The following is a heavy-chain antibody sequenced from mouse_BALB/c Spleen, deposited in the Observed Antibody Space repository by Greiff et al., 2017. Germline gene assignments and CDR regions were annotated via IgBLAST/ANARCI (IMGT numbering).Heavy chain of an antibody. J-gene: IGHJ4*01. Sequence: EVKLLESGGGLVQPKGSLKLSCAASGFTFNTYAMNWVRQAPGKGLEWVARIRSKSNNYATYYADSVKDRFTISRDDSQSVLYLQMNNLKTEDTARDDGVRHGSPDYGRWAMDYWGQGTSVTVSA. CDR2: IRSKSNNYAT. V-gene: IGHV10-1*02. CDR3: VRHGSPDYGRWAMDY. D-gene: IGHD1-1*01. CDR1: GFTFNTYA.